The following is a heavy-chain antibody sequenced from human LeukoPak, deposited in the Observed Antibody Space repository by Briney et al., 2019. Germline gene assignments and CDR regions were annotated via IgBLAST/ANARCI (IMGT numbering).Heavy chain of an antibody. CDR3: ARVGDYYGSGSPPNWFAP. Sequence: SQTLSLTCTVSGGSISSGDYYWSWIRQPPGKGLEWIGYIYYSGSTYYNPSLKSRVTISVDTSKNQFSLKLSSVTAADTAVYYCARVGDYYGSGSPPNWFAPWGQGTLVTVSS. CDR2: IYYSGST. V-gene: IGHV4-30-4*01. J-gene: IGHJ5*02. D-gene: IGHD3-10*01. CDR1: GGSISSGDYY.